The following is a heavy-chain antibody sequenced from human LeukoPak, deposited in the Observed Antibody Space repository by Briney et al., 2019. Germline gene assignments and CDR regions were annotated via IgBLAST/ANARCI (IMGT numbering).Heavy chain of an antibody. V-gene: IGHV3-23*01. Sequence: GGSLRLSCVASTFSFSRYPMGWVRQAPGKGLEWVSGISAGGDGTYYADPVKGRFTISRDNSKNTLYLQMNSLRAEDTAQYFCAKSLLTTATGTGRAFDIRGQGTMVTVSS. J-gene: IGHJ3*02. D-gene: IGHD1-1*01. CDR3: AKSLLTTATGTGRAFDI. CDR1: TFSFSRYP. CDR2: ISAGGDGT.